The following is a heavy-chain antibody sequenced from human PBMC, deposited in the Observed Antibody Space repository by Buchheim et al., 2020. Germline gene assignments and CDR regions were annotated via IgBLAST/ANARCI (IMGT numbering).Heavy chain of an antibody. Sequence: EVQLVESEGGLVQPGESLRLSCTASGFTFSNYWMHWVRQVPGKGLEWVSRNHGDGFNTDYGDSVKGRFTISRDNAKNTLFLQMNSLRPEDTAVYYCARVNYGSGRSIDFWGQGTL. CDR3: ARVNYGSGRSIDF. V-gene: IGHV3-74*01. D-gene: IGHD6-19*01. CDR2: NHGDGFNT. CDR1: GFTFSNYW. J-gene: IGHJ4*02.